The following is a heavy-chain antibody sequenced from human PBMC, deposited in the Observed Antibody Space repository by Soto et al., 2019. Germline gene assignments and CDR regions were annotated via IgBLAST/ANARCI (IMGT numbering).Heavy chain of an antibody. CDR1: GYSFTSYW. CDR3: ARQRFSGYDSIGYNWFDP. D-gene: IGHD5-12*01. Sequence: GESLKISCKGSGYSFTSYWIGWVRQMPGKGLEWMGIIYPGDSDTRYSPSFQGQVTISADKSISTAYLQWSSLKASDTAMYYCARQRFSGYDSIGYNWFDPWGQGTLVTVSS. V-gene: IGHV5-51*01. J-gene: IGHJ5*02. CDR2: IYPGDSDT.